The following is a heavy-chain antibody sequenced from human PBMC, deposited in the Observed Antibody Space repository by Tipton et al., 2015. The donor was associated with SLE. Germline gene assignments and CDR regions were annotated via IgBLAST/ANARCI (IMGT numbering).Heavy chain of an antibody. D-gene: IGHD3-3*01. CDR2: IYYSGST. Sequence: TLSLTCTVSGGSISSYYWSWIRQPPGKGLEWIGYIYYSGSTNYNPSLKSRVTISVDTSKNQFSLKLSSVTAADTAVYYCARAVTWYYDFWSGYSPDAFDIWGQGTMVTVSS. CDR1: GGSISSYY. J-gene: IGHJ3*02. CDR3: ARAVTWYYDFWSGYSPDAFDI. V-gene: IGHV4-59*01.